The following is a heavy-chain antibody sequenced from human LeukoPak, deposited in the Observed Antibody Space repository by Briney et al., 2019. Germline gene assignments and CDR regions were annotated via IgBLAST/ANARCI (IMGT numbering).Heavy chain of an antibody. D-gene: IGHD2-15*01. V-gene: IGHV1-69*13. J-gene: IGHJ5*02. CDR2: IIPIFGTA. CDR3: ARRCSGGSCYLNRFDP. CDR1: GGTFSSYA. Sequence: SVKVSCKASGGTFSSYAISWVRQAPGQGLEWMGGIIPIFGTANYAQKFQGRVTITADESTSTAYMELSSLRSEDTAVYYCARRCSGGSCYLNRFDPWGQGTLVTVSS.